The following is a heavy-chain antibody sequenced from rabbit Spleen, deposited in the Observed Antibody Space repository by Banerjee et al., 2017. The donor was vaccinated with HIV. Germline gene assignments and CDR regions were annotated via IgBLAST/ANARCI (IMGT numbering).Heavy chain of an antibody. CDR3: ARDLTGVIGWNFGW. D-gene: IGHD1-1*01. Sequence: QSLEESGGDLVKPGASLTLTCIVSGVSFSRSYWICWVRQAPGKGLECIACIYAGSSASTYYANWAKGRFTISKSSSTTVTLQMTSLTAADTATYFCARDLTGVIGWNFGWWGPGTLVTVS. CDR2: IYAGSSAST. V-gene: IGHV1S40*01. J-gene: IGHJ4*01. CDR1: GVSFSRSYW.